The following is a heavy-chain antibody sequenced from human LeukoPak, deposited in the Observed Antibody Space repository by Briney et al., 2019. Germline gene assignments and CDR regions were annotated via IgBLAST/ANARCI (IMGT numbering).Heavy chain of an antibody. CDR3: AKGSGRIAARPFGYAFDI. V-gene: IGHV3-30*18. Sequence: GRSLRLSCAASGFTFSSYGMHWVRQAPGKGLEWVAVISYDGSNKYYADSVKGRFTISRDNSKNTLYLQMNSLRAEDTAVYYCAKGSGRIAARPFGYAFDIWGQGTMVTVSS. J-gene: IGHJ3*02. CDR1: GFTFSSYG. CDR2: ISYDGSNK. D-gene: IGHD6-6*01.